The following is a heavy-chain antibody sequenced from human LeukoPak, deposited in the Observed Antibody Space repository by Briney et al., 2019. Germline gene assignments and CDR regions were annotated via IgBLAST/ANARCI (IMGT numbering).Heavy chain of an antibody. Sequence: GGSLRLSCAASGFTFSSYSMNWVRQAPGKGLGWVSGISGSGGSTYYADSVKGRFTISRDSSKNTLYLQMNSLRAEDTAVYYCAKHDSSGYYYSDFDYWGQGTLVTVSS. CDR1: GFTFSSYS. D-gene: IGHD3-22*01. J-gene: IGHJ4*02. CDR2: ISGSGGST. V-gene: IGHV3-23*01. CDR3: AKHDSSGYYYSDFDY.